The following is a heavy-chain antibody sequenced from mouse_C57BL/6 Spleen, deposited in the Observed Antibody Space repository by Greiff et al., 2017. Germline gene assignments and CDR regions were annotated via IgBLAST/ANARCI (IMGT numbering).Heavy chain of an antibody. V-gene: IGHV14-4*01. CDR1: GFNIKDDY. Sequence: EVQLQQSGAELVRPGASVKLSCTASGFNIKDDYMHWVKQRPEQGLEWIGWIDPENGDTEYASKFQGKATITADTSSNTAYLQLRSLTSEDTAVYYCTTGNGYDEVDYWGQGTTLTVSS. D-gene: IGHD2-2*01. CDR2: IDPENGDT. CDR3: TTGNGYDEVDY. J-gene: IGHJ2*01.